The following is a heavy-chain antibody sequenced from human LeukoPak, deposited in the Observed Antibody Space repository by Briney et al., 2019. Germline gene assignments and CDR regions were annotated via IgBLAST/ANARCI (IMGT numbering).Heavy chain of an antibody. CDR3: ARDSRGEDDAFDI. V-gene: IGHV3-48*01. CDR2: IRSSSSTI. CDR1: GFTFSSYG. Sequence: GGSLRLSCAASGFTFSSYGMNWVRQAPGKGLEWVSYIRSSSSTIYYADSVKGRFTISRDNAKNSLFLQMNSLRAEDTAVYYCARDSRGEDDAFDIWGQGTMVTVSS. D-gene: IGHD3-10*01. J-gene: IGHJ3*02.